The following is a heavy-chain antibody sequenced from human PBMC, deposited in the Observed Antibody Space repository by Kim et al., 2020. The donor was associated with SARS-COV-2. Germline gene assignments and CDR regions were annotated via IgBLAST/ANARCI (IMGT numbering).Heavy chain of an antibody. CDR1: GFTFSNYA. D-gene: IGHD6-19*01. J-gene: IGHJ6*02. Sequence: GGSLRLSCVGSGFTFSNYAMSWVRQAPRKGLEWVSAISGNGGSTYYADSVKGRFTISRDDYKNTLYLQMNSLRAEDTAIYYCAKSSGWEYYYYVKDVWGQGTTVTVSS. CDR3: AKSSGWEYYYYVKDV. V-gene: IGHV3-23*01. CDR2: ISGNGGST.